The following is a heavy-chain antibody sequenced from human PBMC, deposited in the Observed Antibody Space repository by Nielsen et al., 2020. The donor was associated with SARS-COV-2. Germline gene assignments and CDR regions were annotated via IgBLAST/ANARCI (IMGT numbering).Heavy chain of an antibody. CDR2: FDPQDCET. CDR3: ARDGGRRLGPYYDILSRSYEYYYGMDV. CDR1: GGALTLFS. Sequence: ASVKVSCKVSGGALTLFSMHWVRQAPGKGLEWMGEFDPQDCETTYAQNFQGRVTMTADTSTDTAYMELSSLRSEDTAVYYCARDGGRRLGPYYDILSRSYEYYYGMDVWGQGTTVTVSS. J-gene: IGHJ6*02. V-gene: IGHV1-24*01. D-gene: IGHD3-9*01.